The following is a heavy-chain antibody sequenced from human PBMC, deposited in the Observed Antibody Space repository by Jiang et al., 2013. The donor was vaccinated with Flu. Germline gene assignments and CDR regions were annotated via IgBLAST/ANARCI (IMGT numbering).Heavy chain of an antibody. J-gene: IGHJ6*02. CDR1: GYTFTSYY. CDR3: ARDHGGATIYYYYYYGMDV. V-gene: IGHV1-46*01. CDR2: INPSGGST. D-gene: IGHD1-26*01. Sequence: VQLVESGAEVKKPGASVKVSCKASGYTFTSYYMHWVRQAPGQGLEWMGIINPSGGSTSYAQKFQGRVTMTRDTSTSTVYMELSSLRSEDTAVYYCARDHGGATIYYYYYYGMDVWGQGTTVTVSS.